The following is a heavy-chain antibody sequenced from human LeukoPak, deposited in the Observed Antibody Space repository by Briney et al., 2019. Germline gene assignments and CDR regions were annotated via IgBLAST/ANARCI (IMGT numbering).Heavy chain of an antibody. CDR3: ARGLKVRGNDAFDI. CDR1: GFTFSSYS. V-gene: IGHV3-48*01. CDR2: ISSSSSTI. Sequence: GGSLRLSCAASGFTFSSYSMNWVRQAPGKGLEWVSYISSSSSTIYYADSVKGRFTIPRDNAKNSLYLQMNSLRAEDTAVYYCARGLKVRGNDAFDIWGQGTMVTVSS. D-gene: IGHD3-10*01. J-gene: IGHJ3*02.